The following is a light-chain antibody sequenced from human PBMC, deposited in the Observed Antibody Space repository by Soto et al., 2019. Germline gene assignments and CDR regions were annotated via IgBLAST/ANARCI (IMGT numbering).Light chain of an antibody. CDR3: AACDGSLNGWV. J-gene: IGLJ3*02. Sequence: QSVLTQPPSASGTPGQRVTISCSGSSSNVGSDIVNWYQQLPGTAPKLLIYSNNQRPSGVPDRFSGSKSGTSASLAISGLQSDDEADYYCAACDGSLNGWVFGGGTKLTVL. CDR1: SSNVGSDI. CDR2: SNN. V-gene: IGLV1-44*01.